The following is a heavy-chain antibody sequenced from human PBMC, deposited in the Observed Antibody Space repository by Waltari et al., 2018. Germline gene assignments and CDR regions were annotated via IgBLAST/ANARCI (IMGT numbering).Heavy chain of an antibody. CDR3: ARHRTRSTLYNWFDP. V-gene: IGHV5-51*01. D-gene: IGHD2-2*01. Sequence: EVQLVQSGAEVRRPGESLSISCQGSGYNFSNYWIGWVGQQPGKGLEWMGIFYPGYSETRYSPSCQVQCTISVDKTIKTAYLQCSSLKASDTATYYCARHRTRSTLYNWFDPWGQGTHVSVSS. CDR2: FYPGYSET. CDR1: GYNFSNYW. J-gene: IGHJ5*02.